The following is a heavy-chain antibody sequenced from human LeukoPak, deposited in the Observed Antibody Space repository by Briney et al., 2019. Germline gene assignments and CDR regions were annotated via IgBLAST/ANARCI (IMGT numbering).Heavy chain of an antibody. CDR3: ARGAPYYDILTGYYEGDAFDI. Sequence: PGGSLRLSCAASGFTFSSYSMDWVCQAPGKGLEWVSSISSSSSYIYYADSMRGRFTISRDNAKNSLYLQMNSLRAEDTAVYYCARGAPYYDILTGYYEGDAFDIWGQGTMVTVSS. V-gene: IGHV3-21*01. D-gene: IGHD3-9*01. J-gene: IGHJ3*02. CDR1: GFTFSSYS. CDR2: ISSSSSYI.